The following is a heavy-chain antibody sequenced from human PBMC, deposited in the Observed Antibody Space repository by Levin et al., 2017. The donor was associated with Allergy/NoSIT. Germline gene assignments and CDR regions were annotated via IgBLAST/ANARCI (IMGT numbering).Heavy chain of an antibody. V-gene: IGHV3-23*01. J-gene: IGHJ4*02. Sequence: PSETLSLTCAASGFTFSSDVMSWVRQAPGKGLEWVSGISGSGDATYYADSVRGRFTISRDNSKNMLSLQMNSLRAEDTALYYCAKGSYCSAGTCDSRLGYWGQGTLVTVSS. CDR3: AKGSYCSAGTCDSRLGY. CDR2: ISGSGDAT. CDR1: GFTFSSDV. D-gene: IGHD2-15*01.